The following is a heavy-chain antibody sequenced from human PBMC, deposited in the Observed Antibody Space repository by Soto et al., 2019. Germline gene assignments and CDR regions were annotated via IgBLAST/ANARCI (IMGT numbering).Heavy chain of an antibody. Sequence: SETLSLTCTVSGGSMRSYYWSWIRQPPGKGLEWIGYIYYSGNTKYNPSLKSRVTISIDTSKNQFSLKLSSVTAADTALYYCANGRLPELCASWGQGTLVTVSS. CDR2: IYYSGNT. J-gene: IGHJ4*02. CDR3: ANGRLPELCAS. V-gene: IGHV4-59*01. CDR1: GGSMRSYY. D-gene: IGHD2-15*01.